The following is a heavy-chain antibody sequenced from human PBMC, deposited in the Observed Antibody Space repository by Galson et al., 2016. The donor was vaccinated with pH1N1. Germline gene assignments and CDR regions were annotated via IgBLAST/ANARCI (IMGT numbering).Heavy chain of an antibody. CDR1: GGTFTNYA. CDR2: LIPILGTP. Sequence: SVKVSCKASGGTFTNYAINWVRQAPGQGLEWMGGLIPILGTPDYAQTLQGRVTIPEDENTNTAYMEMSSLRAEDTAVYYCARGFSGYDRLEYYQNGMDVWGQGTTVTVSS. J-gene: IGHJ6*02. D-gene: IGHD5-12*01. V-gene: IGHV1-69*13. CDR3: ARGFSGYDRLEYYQNGMDV.